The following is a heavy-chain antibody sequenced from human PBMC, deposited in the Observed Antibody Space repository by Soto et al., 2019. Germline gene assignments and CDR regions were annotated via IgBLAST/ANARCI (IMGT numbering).Heavy chain of an antibody. D-gene: IGHD1-26*01. CDR3: AREGSGGYYRAFDI. Sequence: GGSLRLSCAASGFIFSSYALSWVRQAPGKGLEWVSAISGDGGSTYYADSVKGRFTISRDNSKNTLYLQMNSLRAEDTAVYYCAREGSGGYYRAFDIWGQGTMVTVSS. V-gene: IGHV3-23*01. CDR1: GFIFSSYA. CDR2: ISGDGGST. J-gene: IGHJ3*02.